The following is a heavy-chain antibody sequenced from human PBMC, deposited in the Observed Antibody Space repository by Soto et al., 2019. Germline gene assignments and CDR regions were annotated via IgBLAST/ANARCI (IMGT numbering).Heavy chain of an antibody. D-gene: IGHD6-19*01. V-gene: IGHV1-2*02. J-gene: IGHJ6*02. CDR1: GYTFTAYY. Sequence: QVQLVQSGAEVEKPGASVRVSCKTSGYTFTAYYIHWVRQAPGRGLEWMGWINPNSGVANDEQNCQGRVTMTRDTSISTVYLDLSQMRSEDTTVYYCARQGSGTEYPQYFYYGMDVWGQGTTAAAAS. CDR2: INPNSGVA. CDR3: ARQGSGTEYPQYFYYGMDV.